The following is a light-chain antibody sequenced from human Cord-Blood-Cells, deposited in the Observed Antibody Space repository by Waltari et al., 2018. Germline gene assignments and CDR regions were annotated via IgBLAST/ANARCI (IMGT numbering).Light chain of an antibody. CDR2: EVS. CDR3: SSYTSSSTYV. J-gene: IGLJ1*01. Sequence: QSALTQPASVSGSPGQSITISCTGTSSDVGGYNYVSWYQLHPGKAPKLLIYEVSNRPWRFSNRFSASKSGNTASLTISGLQAEDEADYYCSSYTSSSTYVFGTGTKVTVL. V-gene: IGLV2-14*01. CDR1: SSDVGGYNY.